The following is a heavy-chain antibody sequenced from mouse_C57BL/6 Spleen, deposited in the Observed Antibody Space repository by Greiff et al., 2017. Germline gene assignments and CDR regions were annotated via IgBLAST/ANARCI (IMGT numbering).Heavy chain of an antibody. CDR1: GYTFTDYE. J-gene: IGHJ2*01. CDR2: IDPETGGT. V-gene: IGHV1-15*01. Sequence: PVQQSGAELVRPGASVTLSCKASGYTFTDYEMHWVKQTPVHGLEWIGAIDPETGGTAYNQKFKGKAILTADKSSSTAYMELRSLTSEDSAVYYCTRSGLTGTKEYYFDYWGQGTTLTVSS. D-gene: IGHD4-1*01. CDR3: TRSGLTGTKEYYFDY.